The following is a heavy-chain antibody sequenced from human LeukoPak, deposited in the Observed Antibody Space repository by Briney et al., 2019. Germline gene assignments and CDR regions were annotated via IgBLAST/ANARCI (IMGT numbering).Heavy chain of an antibody. CDR3: TRDLGVDTTMIFFDY. CDR1: GYTFTDFG. D-gene: IGHD3/OR15-3a*01. J-gene: IGHJ4*02. Sequence: GASVTVSCKASGYTFTDFGISWVRQAPGQGLEWMGWISPYNGDRKYAQKFQGRVTMTTDTSTSTAYMEVRSLRSDDAAVYYCTRDLGVDTTMIFFDYWGQGSLVTVSS. V-gene: IGHV1-18*01. CDR2: ISPYNGDR.